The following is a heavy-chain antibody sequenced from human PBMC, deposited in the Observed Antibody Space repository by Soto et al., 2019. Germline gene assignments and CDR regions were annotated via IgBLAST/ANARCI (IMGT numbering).Heavy chain of an antibody. CDR2: IIPMYGTV. CDR3: ARDLGGCSGGSCRYNWFDP. J-gene: IGHJ5*02. D-gene: IGHD2-15*01. Sequence: QVQLVQSGAEVKEPGSSVKVSCKASGGTFSSYVISWVRQAPGQGPEWMGGIIPMYGTVNYAQNFQDRVTIVADTSTSTAYMELSSLRSEETAVYYCARDLGGCSGGSCRYNWFDPWGQGTLVTVSS. V-gene: IGHV1-69*06. CDR1: GGTFSSYV.